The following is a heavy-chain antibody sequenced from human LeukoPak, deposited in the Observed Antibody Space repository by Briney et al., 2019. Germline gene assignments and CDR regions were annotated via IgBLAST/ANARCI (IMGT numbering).Heavy chain of an antibody. J-gene: IGHJ4*02. CDR3: ARDPDSSSWGRGVGY. Sequence: GGSLRLSCAASGFTFSSYSMNWVRQAPGKGLEWVSSISSSSSYIYYADSVKGRFTISRDNAKNSLYLQMNSLRAEDTAVYYCARDPDSSSWGRGVGYWGQGNLVTVSS. CDR2: ISSSSSYI. D-gene: IGHD6-13*01. CDR1: GFTFSSYS. V-gene: IGHV3-21*01.